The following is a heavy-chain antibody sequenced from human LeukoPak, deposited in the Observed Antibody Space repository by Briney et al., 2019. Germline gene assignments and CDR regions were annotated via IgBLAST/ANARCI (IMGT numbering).Heavy chain of an antibody. Sequence: GGSLRLSCASSGFTLRDYAMNWVRQAPGKGLEWVSYISSTGSPIYYADSVKGRFTISRDNAKNSLYLQMNSLRAEDTAVYYCARDYGGSSPFDYWGQGTLVTVSS. CDR3: ARDYGGSSPFDY. CDR1: GFTLRDYA. CDR2: ISSTGSPI. D-gene: IGHD4-23*01. V-gene: IGHV3-48*03. J-gene: IGHJ4*02.